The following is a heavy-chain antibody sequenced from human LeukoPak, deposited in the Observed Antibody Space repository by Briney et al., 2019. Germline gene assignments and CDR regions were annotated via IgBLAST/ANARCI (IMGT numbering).Heavy chain of an antibody. V-gene: IGHV3-30-3*01. Sequence: GGSLRLSCAASGFTFSSYAMHWVRRAPGKGLEWVAVISYDGSNKYYADSVKGRFTISRDNSKNTLYLQMNSLRAEDTAVYYCAKDRVAVAGTYFDYWGQGTLVTVSS. CDR3: AKDRVAVAGTYFDY. D-gene: IGHD6-19*01. CDR2: ISYDGSNK. J-gene: IGHJ4*02. CDR1: GFTFSSYA.